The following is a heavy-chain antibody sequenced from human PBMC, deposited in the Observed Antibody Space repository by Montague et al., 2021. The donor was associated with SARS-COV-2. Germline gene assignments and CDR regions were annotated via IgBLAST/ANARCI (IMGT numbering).Heavy chain of an antibody. Sequence: SETLSLTCTVSGGSNSRYYWSWIRQPPGKGLEWIGYVSDSGSDYNPSLENRVSISVDTSKKLLSLSLSSVTAADTAIYYCARHRKDYDILTGYSTSFYYDMDVGGQGTTVTVSS. CDR2: VSDSGS. D-gene: IGHD3-9*01. J-gene: IGHJ6*02. V-gene: IGHV4-59*08. CDR1: GGSNSRYY. CDR3: ARHRKDYDILTGYSTSFYYDMDV.